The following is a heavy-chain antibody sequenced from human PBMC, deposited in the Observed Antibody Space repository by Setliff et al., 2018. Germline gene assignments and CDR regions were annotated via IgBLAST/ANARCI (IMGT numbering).Heavy chain of an antibody. D-gene: IGHD4-17*01. Sequence: SETLSLTCTVSGGSISSSSYYWGWIRQSPGEGLEWIGSIYRNGNTYYNPSLKSRVTISVDTSKNQLSLKLNSVTAADTAVYYCARQIDYGDFQYFDYRGQGTLVTVSS. V-gene: IGHV4-39*01. CDR2: IYRNGNT. CDR3: ARQIDYGDFQYFDY. CDR1: GGSISSSSYY. J-gene: IGHJ4*02.